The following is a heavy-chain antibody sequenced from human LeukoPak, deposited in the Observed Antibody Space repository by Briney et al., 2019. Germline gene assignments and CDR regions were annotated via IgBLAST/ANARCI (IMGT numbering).Heavy chain of an antibody. J-gene: IGHJ4*02. CDR2: ISGSGGST. CDR1: GFSFSSYW. Sequence: AGGSLRLSCAASGFSFSSYWMNWVRQAPGKGLEWVSVISGSGGSTDYADSVKGRFTISRDNSKNTLDLQMNSLRAEDTAVYYCAKAGYSHTTGRFDYWGQGTLVTVSS. CDR3: AKAGYSHTTGRFDY. V-gene: IGHV3-23*01. D-gene: IGHD5-18*01.